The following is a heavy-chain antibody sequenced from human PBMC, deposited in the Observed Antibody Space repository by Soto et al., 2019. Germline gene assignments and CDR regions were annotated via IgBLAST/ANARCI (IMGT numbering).Heavy chain of an antibody. J-gene: IGHJ6*02. CDR3: ESSPDYGMDV. CDR1: GFTFSSYE. Sequence: GRSMRLSCAASGFTFSSYEMNWVREARGKGMEWITYISSSGSTIYYADSVKGISTISRDNAKNSLYLQMNSLRAEDTAVYYCESSPDYGMDVWGQGTTVTVSS. V-gene: IGHV3-48*03. CDR2: ISSSGSTI.